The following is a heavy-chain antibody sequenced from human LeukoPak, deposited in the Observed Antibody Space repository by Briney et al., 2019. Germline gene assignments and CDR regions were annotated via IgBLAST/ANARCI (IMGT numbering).Heavy chain of an antibody. J-gene: IGHJ4*02. V-gene: IGHV3-33*01. CDR3: ARLYYLDSSRYRPFDF. CDR2: IWYDGSNK. D-gene: IGHD3-22*01. Sequence: GGSLRLSCAASGFTFSSYGMHWVRQAPGKGLEWVAVIWYDGSNKYYADSVKGRFTISRDNSKNTLYLQMNSLRAEDTAVYYCARLYYLDSSRYRPFDFWGQGTLVTVSS. CDR1: GFTFSSYG.